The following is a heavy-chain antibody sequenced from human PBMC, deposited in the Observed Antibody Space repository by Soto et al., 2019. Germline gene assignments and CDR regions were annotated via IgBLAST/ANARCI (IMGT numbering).Heavy chain of an antibody. CDR1: GFSFSRYW. Sequence: GGSLTLSCAASGFSFSRYWMNWVRQAPGKGLEWVANIKQDGGEKYYVDSVKGRFTISRDNAKNSLYLQMNSLRAEDTAVYYCARDRWWLVHWGQGTLVTVSS. J-gene: IGHJ4*02. V-gene: IGHV3-7*01. D-gene: IGHD6-19*01. CDR2: IKQDGGEK. CDR3: ARDRWWLVH.